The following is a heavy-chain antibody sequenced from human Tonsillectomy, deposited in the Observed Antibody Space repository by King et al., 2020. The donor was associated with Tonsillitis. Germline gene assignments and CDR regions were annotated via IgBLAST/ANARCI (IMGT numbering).Heavy chain of an antibody. Sequence: VQLVESGGGLVQPGGSLRLSCAASGFTFSSYAMSWVRQAPGKGLEWVSAISGSGGSTYYADSVKGRFPISRDNSKNTLYLQMNSLSAEDTAVYYCAKDCRYPGEYFQHWGQGTLVTVSS. CDR1: GFTFSSYA. J-gene: IGHJ1*01. V-gene: IGHV3-23*04. D-gene: IGHD1-1*01. CDR2: ISGSGGST. CDR3: AKDCRYPGEYFQH.